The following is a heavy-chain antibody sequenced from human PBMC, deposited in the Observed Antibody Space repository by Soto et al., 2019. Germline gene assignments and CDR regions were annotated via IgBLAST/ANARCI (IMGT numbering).Heavy chain of an antibody. CDR2: ISGSGGST. Sequence: EVQLLESGGGLVQPGGSLSLSCAASGFTFSSYAMSWVRQAPGKGLEWVSAISGSGGSTYYADSVKGRFTISRDNSKNSLYLQMNSLRAEDTAVYYCAKVSCGGDGYDYAFDIWGQGTMVTVSS. CDR3: AKVSCGGDGYDYAFDI. V-gene: IGHV3-23*01. D-gene: IGHD2-21*02. CDR1: GFTFSSYA. J-gene: IGHJ3*02.